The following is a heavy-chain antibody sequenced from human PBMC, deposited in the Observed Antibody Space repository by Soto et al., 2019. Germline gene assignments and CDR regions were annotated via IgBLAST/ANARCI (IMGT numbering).Heavy chain of an antibody. CDR2: IYYSGNT. CDR3: ARAPVGLDTISYFDY. CDR1: GGSISSGYYY. J-gene: IGHJ4*02. D-gene: IGHD3-3*01. V-gene: IGHV4-30-4*01. Sequence: SETLSLTCSVSGGSISSGYYYWSWIRQPPGKGLEWIGNIYYSGNTYYNPSLKSRLIISIDTSKNQFSLKVGSVTVADTAVYFCARAPVGLDTISYFDYWGQGKLVTVSS.